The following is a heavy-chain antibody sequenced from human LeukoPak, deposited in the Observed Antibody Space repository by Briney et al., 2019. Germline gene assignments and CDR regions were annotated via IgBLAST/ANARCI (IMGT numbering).Heavy chain of an antibody. J-gene: IGHJ4*02. V-gene: IGHV4-34*01. D-gene: IGHD5-18*01. CDR1: CGSFSGYY. Sequence: KPSETLSLTCAVYCGSFSGYYWSWIRQPPGKGLEWIGEINHSGSTNYNPSLKSRVTISVDTSKNQFSLKLSSVTAADTAVYYCARGPRVVAWATAMVNPFDYWGQGTLVTVSS. CDR3: ARGPRVVAWATAMVNPFDY. CDR2: INHSGST.